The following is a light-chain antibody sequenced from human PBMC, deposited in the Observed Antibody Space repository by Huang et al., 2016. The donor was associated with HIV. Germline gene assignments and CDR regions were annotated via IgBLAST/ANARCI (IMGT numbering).Light chain of an antibody. J-gene: IGKJ1*01. V-gene: IGKV3-15*01. CDR1: QIVGSN. CDR2: GAS. CDR3: QQYNNWPPWT. Sequence: EIVMTQSPATLSVSPGERAALSCRASQIVGSNLAWYQQQPAQAPRLVIYGASTRATGIPARFSGSGSGTQFTLTISSLQSEDFAVYYCQQYNNWPPWTFGQGTKVEIK.